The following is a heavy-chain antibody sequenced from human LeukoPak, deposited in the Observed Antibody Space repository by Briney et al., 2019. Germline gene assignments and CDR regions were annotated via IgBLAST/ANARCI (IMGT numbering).Heavy chain of an antibody. CDR1: GFAFSGYA. D-gene: IGHD6-19*01. Sequence: GGSLRLSCAASGFAFSGYAKHWVRQAPGKGLEYISAITNDGGNTYYADSVRGRFTISRDNSKNTLFLQMGSLRAEDMAVYFCARVSVSVWYDYWGQGTLVTVSS. CDR3: ARVSVSVWYDY. J-gene: IGHJ4*02. V-gene: IGHV3-64*02. CDR2: ITNDGGNT.